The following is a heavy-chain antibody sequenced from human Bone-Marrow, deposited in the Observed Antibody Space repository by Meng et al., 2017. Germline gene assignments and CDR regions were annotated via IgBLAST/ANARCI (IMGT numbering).Heavy chain of an antibody. V-gene: IGHV4-39*01. CDR3: ARLNLGAPFDP. J-gene: IGHJ5*02. CDR1: GGSIRSSGYY. Sequence: QVQLQESGPGLVKPSQTLSLTCTVSGGSIRSSGYYWGWVRQPPGKQLEFIGSFFYGRGAYYNPSLQSRVTISVDTSTNQLSLKVISVTAAETAVYYCARLNLGAPFDPWGQGTLVTVSS. D-gene: IGHD3-16*01. CDR2: FFYGRGA.